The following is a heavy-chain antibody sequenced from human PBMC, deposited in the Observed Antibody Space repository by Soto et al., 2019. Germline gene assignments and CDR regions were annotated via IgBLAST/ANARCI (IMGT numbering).Heavy chain of an antibody. CDR3: ARADISLATGNFDY. D-gene: IGHD5-12*01. CDR2: IYHSGST. V-gene: IGHV4-38-2*01. J-gene: IGHJ4*01. Sequence: SETLSLTCAVSGYSIRSDYYWGWIRQPPGKGPEWIGSIYHSGSTYYNASLRSRVTISVHTSRNQFSLKLSSVIAADTAMYYCARADISLATGNFDYWGHGTLVTVSS. CDR1: GYSIRSDYY.